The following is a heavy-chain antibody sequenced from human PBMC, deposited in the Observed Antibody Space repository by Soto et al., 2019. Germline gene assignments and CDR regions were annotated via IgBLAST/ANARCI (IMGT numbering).Heavy chain of an antibody. CDR3: ASLGCSRGRHGCCDP. CDR2: IYSGGST. V-gene: IGHV3-53*04. D-gene: IGHD6-19*01. J-gene: IGHJ5*02. CDR1: GFTVSSDY. Sequence: EVQLVESGGGLVQPGGSLRLSCAASGFTVSSDYMSWVRQAPGKGLEWVSVIYSGGSTYYADSVKGRFTISRHNSKNTLYLQMNSLRAAETAVYSCASLGCSRGRHGCCDPWGQGTLATVSS.